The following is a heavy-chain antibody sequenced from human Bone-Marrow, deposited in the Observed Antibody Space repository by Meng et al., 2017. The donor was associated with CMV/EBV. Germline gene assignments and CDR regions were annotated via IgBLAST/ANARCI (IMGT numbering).Heavy chain of an antibody. V-gene: IGHV6-1*01. D-gene: IGHD2-21*01. CDR2: TYYRSKWYN. J-gene: IGHJ6*02. CDR3: ARDSPAYCGGDCYSNGMDV. Sequence: SETLSLTCTVSGGSISSYYWSWIRQSPSRGLEWLGRTYYRSKWYNDYAVSVKSRITINPDTSKNQFSLQLNSVTPEDTAVYYCARDSPAYCGGDCYSNGMDVWGQGTLVTVSS. CDR1: GGSISSYY.